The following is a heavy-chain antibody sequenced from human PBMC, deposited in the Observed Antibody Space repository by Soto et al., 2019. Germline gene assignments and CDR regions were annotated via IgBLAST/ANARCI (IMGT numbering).Heavy chain of an antibody. D-gene: IGHD4-17*01. Sequence: GGSLRLSCAGSGFTFSNYAMSWVRQAPGKGLEWVSAIGGPADSTQYRDSVKGRFTISIDNTKNTLYLQMNSLRVEDTAVYYCAKNRYTVTTMVDYWGQGTLVTVSS. CDR2: IGGPADST. J-gene: IGHJ4*02. CDR1: GFTFSNYA. CDR3: AKNRYTVTTMVDY. V-gene: IGHV3-23*01.